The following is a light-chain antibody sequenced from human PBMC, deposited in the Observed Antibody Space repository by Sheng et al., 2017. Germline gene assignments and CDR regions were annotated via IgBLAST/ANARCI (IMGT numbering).Light chain of an antibody. J-gene: IGKJ4*01. Sequence: EIVMTQSPATLSVSPGERATLSCRANQSVSSNLAWYQQKPGQAPRLLMYGASTRATGIPARFSGSGSGTEFTLTISSLQSEDFAVYYCQQYDNWPLTFGGGTKMEI. CDR2: GAS. CDR1: QSVSSN. V-gene: IGKV3-15*01. CDR3: QQYDNWPLT.